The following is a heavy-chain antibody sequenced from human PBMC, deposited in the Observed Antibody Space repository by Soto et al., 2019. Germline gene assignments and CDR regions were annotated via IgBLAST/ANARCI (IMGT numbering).Heavy chain of an antibody. CDR1: GQSFSGHT. CDR2: ISQSGST. V-gene: IGHV4-34*01. CDR3: ARGYGIAVIPGELEDVHYDY. D-gene: IGHD2-2*01. J-gene: IGHJ4*02. Sequence: QVQLQQWGAGLLKPSETLSLTCAVYGQSFSGHTWSWIRQSPGKGLEWIGEISQSGSTYYNPSLKTRDTIPADTSKIQYSRTLNSVTAADTGVFYCARGYGIAVIPGELEDVHYDYWGQGTLVSVSS.